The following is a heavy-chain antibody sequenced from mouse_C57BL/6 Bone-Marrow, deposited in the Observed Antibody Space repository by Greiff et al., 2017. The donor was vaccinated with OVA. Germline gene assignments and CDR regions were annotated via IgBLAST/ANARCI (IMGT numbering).Heavy chain of an antibody. D-gene: IGHD2-4*01. CDR2: LDPENGDT. V-gene: IGHV14-4*01. J-gene: IGHJ2*01. CDR1: GFNIKDDY. CDR3: TYDYDDN. Sequence: EVQLQQSGAELVRPGASVKLSCTASGFNIKDDYMHWVKQSPEQGLEWIGWLDPENGDTEYASKFQGKATITANTSSNTAYLQLSSLTSEDTAVYYCTYDYDDNWGQGTTLTVSS.